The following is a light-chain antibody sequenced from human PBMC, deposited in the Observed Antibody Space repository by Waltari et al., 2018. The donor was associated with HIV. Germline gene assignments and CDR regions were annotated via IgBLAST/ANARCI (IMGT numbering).Light chain of an antibody. CDR3: AAWDDSLNAHVL. J-gene: IGLJ2*01. Sequence: QSVLTQPPSSSGTPGPRVTLSCSGRNSNIVSNTVNWYQQLPGTAPKLLIYNNNQRPSGVSDRFSGSKSGTSASLAISGLQSEDEADYYCAAWDDSLNAHVLFGGGTKLTVL. CDR2: NNN. CDR1: NSNIVSNT. V-gene: IGLV1-44*01.